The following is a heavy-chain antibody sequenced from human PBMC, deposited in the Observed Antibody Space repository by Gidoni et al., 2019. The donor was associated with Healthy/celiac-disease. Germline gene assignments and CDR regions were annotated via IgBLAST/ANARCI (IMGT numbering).Heavy chain of an antibody. V-gene: IGHV3-23*01. CDR1: GLTFRCYA. Sequence: DVQLFESGGGSVQPGGSLRPPWSASGLTFRCYAMRWVRHVPGKGLEWVSAISGSGGSTYYADSVKGRFTISRDNSKNTLYLQMNSLRAEDTAVYYCAKDIVGAVVVPAEGYWGQGTLVTVSS. CDR3: AKDIVGAVVVPAEGY. CDR2: ISGSGGST. J-gene: IGHJ4*02. D-gene: IGHD2-2*01.